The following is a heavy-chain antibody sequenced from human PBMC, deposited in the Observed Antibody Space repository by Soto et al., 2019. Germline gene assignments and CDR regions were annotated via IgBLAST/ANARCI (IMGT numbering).Heavy chain of an antibody. Sequence: QVQLVQSGVEVKKPGSSVKVSCKTSGGTFSTYGISWVRQAPGQGLEWMGGIIPIFGTTSYAQKFQGRVTITADESTSTVYMELSSLRSEDTAVYYCASGHANDTSGYQGYWGQGTLVIVSS. V-gene: IGHV1-69*01. J-gene: IGHJ4*02. CDR1: GGTFSTYG. CDR3: ASGHANDTSGYQGY. CDR2: IIPIFGTT. D-gene: IGHD3-22*01.